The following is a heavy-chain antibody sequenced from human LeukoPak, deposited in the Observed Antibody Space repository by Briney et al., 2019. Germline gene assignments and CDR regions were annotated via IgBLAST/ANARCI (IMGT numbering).Heavy chain of an antibody. J-gene: IGHJ4*02. CDR1: GFTFNNYA. D-gene: IGHD2-15*01. CDR3: AKTSGGNY. Sequence: GGSLRLSCAASGFTFNNYAMSWVRQAPGKGLEWVSGINSGGDSTYYADSVKGRFTISRDNTRNTLYLQMNSLRAEDTAVYYCAKTSGGNYWGQGTLVAVSS. CDR2: INSGGDST. V-gene: IGHV3-23*01.